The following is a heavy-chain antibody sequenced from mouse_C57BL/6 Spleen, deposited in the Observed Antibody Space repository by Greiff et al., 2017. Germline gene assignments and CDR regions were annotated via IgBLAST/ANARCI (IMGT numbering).Heavy chain of an antibody. CDR2: IDPSDSET. Sequence: VKLQQPGAELVRPGSSVKLSCKASGYTFTSYWMHWVKQRPIQGLAWIGNIDPSDSETHYNQKFKDTATLTVDKSSSTAYMQLSSLTSEDSAVYYCAREDYYGSSPGLADWGQGTLVTVSA. V-gene: IGHV1-52*01. CDR1: GYTFTSYW. CDR3: AREDYYGSSPGLAD. D-gene: IGHD1-1*01. J-gene: IGHJ3*01.